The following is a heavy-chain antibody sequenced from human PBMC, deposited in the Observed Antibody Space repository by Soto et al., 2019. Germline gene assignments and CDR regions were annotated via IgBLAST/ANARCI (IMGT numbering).Heavy chain of an antibody. CDR1: GGSISSYY. Sequence: SETLSLTCTVSGGSISSYYWSWIRQPPGKGLEWIGYIYYSGSTNYNPSLKSRVTISVDTSKNQFSLKLSSVTAADTAVYYCARMRRPYYYDSSGPGDAFDIWGQGTMVT. CDR2: IYYSGST. V-gene: IGHV4-59*01. J-gene: IGHJ3*02. CDR3: ARMRRPYYYDSSGPGDAFDI. D-gene: IGHD3-22*01.